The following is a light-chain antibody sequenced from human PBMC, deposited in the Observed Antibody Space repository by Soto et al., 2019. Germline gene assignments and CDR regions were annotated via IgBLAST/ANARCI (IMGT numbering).Light chain of an antibody. V-gene: IGLV2-8*01. CDR3: SSYVDSNVV. CDR2: DFT. Sequence: QSALTQPPSASGSPGQSVTISCTGTSSDVGGYKFVSWYQQYTGKAPKLIIYDFTKRPSGVPDRFSGSKSGNTASLAVSGLQTEDEADYYCSSYVDSNVVFGGGTKVTVL. J-gene: IGLJ2*01. CDR1: SSDVGGYKF.